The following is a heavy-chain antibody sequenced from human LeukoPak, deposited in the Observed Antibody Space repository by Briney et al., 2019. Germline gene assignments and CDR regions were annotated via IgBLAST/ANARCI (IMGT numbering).Heavy chain of an antibody. D-gene: IGHD4-17*01. CDR3: ARHSSAVTLSDTLHI. J-gene: IGHJ3*02. Sequence: PGESLKISCKISGYNFTNYWIGWARQMPGKGLEWMGIIWPPDSATRYSPSFDGHVTISVDKSISTAFLQWSSLKASDTSIYYCARHSSAVTLSDTLHIWGQGTLVTVSS. CDR2: IWPPDSAT. V-gene: IGHV5-51*01. CDR1: GYNFTNYW.